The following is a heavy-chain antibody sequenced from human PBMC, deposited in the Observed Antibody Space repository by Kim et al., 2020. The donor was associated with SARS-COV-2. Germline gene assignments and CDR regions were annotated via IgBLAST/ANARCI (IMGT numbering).Heavy chain of an antibody. Sequence: ASVKVSCKASGYTFTSYDINWVRQATGQGLEWMGWMNPNSGNTGYAQKFQGRVTMTRNTSISKAYMELSSLRSEDTAVYYCASQSSIAARPGYYYYYMDVWGKGTTVTVSS. J-gene: IGHJ6*03. CDR2: MNPNSGNT. V-gene: IGHV1-8*01. D-gene: IGHD6-6*01. CDR1: GYTFTSYD. CDR3: ASQSSIAARPGYYYYYMDV.